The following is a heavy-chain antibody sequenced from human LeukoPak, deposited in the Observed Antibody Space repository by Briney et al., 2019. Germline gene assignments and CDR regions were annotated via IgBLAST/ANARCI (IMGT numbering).Heavy chain of an antibody. CDR3: ATGWHGDGGY. V-gene: IGHV4-59*01. J-gene: IGHJ4*02. CDR1: GGSISSYY. Sequence: PSETLSLTCTVSGGSISSYYWSWIRQPPGKGLEWIGYTHYSESTNYNPSLKSRVTISVDTSKSQFSLKLSSVTAADTAVYYCATGWHGDGGYWGQGILVTVSS. D-gene: IGHD6-19*01. CDR2: THYSEST.